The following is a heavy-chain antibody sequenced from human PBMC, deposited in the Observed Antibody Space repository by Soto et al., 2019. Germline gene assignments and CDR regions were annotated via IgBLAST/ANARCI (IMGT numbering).Heavy chain of an antibody. CDR2: IYYSGST. V-gene: IGHV4-30-4*01. CDR3: ATYMVRGGNWFDP. J-gene: IGHJ5*02. D-gene: IGHD3-10*01. Sequence: PSETLSLTCTVSGGSISSGDYYWSWIRQPPGKGLEWIGYIYYSGSTYYNPSLKSRVTISVDTSKNQFSLKLSSVTAADTAVYYCATYMVRGGNWFDPWGQGTLVTVSS. CDR1: GGSISSGDYY.